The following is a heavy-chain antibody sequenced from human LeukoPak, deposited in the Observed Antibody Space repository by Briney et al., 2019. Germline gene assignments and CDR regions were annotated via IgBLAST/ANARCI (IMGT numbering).Heavy chain of an antibody. CDR1: GFTFSDYA. J-gene: IGHJ6*02. CDR2: ISRSGTST. V-gene: IGHV3-23*01. CDR3: ARDQWVTMVRGVTSYYYYGMDV. D-gene: IGHD3-10*01. Sequence: PGGSLRLSCAASGFTFSDYAMNWVRQAPGKGLVWVSAISRSGTSTYYVDSVKGRFTISRDNSKNTLYLQMNSLRAEDTAVYYCARDQWVTMVRGVTSYYYYGMDVWGQGTTVTVSS.